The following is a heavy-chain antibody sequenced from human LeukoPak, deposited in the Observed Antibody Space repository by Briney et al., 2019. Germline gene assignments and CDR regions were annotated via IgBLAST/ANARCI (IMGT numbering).Heavy chain of an antibody. Sequence: ASVKVSCKTSGYSFSTYGISLERHAPGQGLEWMGWISAYNGNTNYAQKFQGRVTMTTDTSTSTAHLEMRSLRPDDTAVYYCARETIEAFDVWGQGTMVTVSS. V-gene: IGHV1-18*01. CDR2: ISAYNGNT. CDR3: ARETIEAFDV. D-gene: IGHD4/OR15-4a*01. J-gene: IGHJ3*01. CDR1: GYSFSTYG.